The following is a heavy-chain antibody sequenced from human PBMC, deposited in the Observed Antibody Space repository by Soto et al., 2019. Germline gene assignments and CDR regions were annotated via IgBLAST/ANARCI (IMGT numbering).Heavy chain of an antibody. J-gene: IGHJ4*02. CDR3: ASLQQQLDLYFDY. Sequence: SETLSLTCAVSGGSISSSNWWSWVRQPPGKGLEWIGEIYHSGSTNYNPSLKSRVTISVDKSKNQFSLKLSSVTAADTAVYYCASLQQQLDLYFDYWGQGTLVTVSS. CDR1: GGSISSSNW. V-gene: IGHV4-4*02. D-gene: IGHD6-13*01. CDR2: IYHSGST.